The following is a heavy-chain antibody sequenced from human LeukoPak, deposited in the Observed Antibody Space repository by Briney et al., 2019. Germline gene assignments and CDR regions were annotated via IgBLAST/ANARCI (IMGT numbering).Heavy chain of an antibody. CDR2: IIPIFGTA. CDR3: ARNPYSYGPNPLNV. J-gene: IGHJ6*02. D-gene: IGHD5-18*01. V-gene: IGHV1-69*13. Sequence: ASVKVSCKASGGTFSSYAISWVRQAPGQGLEWMGGIIPIFGTANYAQKFQGRVTITADESTSTAYMELSSLRSEDTAVYYCARNPYSYGPNPLNVWGQGTTATVSS. CDR1: GGTFSSYA.